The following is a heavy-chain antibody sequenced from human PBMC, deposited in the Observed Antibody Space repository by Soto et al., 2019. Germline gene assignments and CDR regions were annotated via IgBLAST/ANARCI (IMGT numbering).Heavy chain of an antibody. J-gene: IGHJ4*02. D-gene: IGHD2-8*01. CDR3: AKRSWDCTNGVCHDFDY. CDR1: GFTFSSYA. V-gene: IGHV3-23*01. Sequence: PGGSLRLSCAASGFTFSSYAMSWVRQAPGKGLEWVSAISGIGGSTYYADSVKGRFTISRDNSKNTLYLQMNSLRAEDTAVYYCAKRSWDCTNGVCHDFDYWGQGTLVTVSS. CDR2: ISGIGGST.